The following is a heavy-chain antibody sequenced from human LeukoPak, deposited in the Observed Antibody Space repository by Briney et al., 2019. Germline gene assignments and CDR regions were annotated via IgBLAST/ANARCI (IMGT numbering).Heavy chain of an antibody. Sequence: GGSLRLSCAASGFTFSSYAMSGVRQAPGKGLEWVSAISGSGGSTYYADSVKGRFTISRDNSKNTLYLQMNSLRAEDTAVYYCAKENYDFWSGYYGDYWGQGTLVTVSS. J-gene: IGHJ4*02. D-gene: IGHD3-3*01. CDR1: GFTFSSYA. CDR3: AKENYDFWSGYYGDY. V-gene: IGHV3-23*01. CDR2: ISGSGGST.